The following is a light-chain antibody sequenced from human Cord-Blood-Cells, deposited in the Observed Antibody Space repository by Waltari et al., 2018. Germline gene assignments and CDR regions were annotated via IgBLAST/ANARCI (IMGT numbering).Light chain of an antibody. CDR1: KLGDKY. Sequence: SYELTQPPSVSVSPGQTASITCSGDKLGDKYACWYQQKPGQSPVLVIYQDSKRPSGCLERFSGSKSGNTATLTISGTQAMDEADYYCQACDSSTGYVFGTGTKVTVL. V-gene: IGLV3-1*01. CDR3: QACDSSTGYV. J-gene: IGLJ1*01. CDR2: QDS.